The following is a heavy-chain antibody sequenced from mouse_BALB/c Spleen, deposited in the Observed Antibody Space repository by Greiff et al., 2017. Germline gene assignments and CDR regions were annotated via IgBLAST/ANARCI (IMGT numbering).Heavy chain of an antibody. CDR3: ARYGGYGKDY. D-gene: IGHD2-1*01. CDR1: GFTFSSFG. V-gene: IGHV5-17*02. Sequence: EVNVVESGGGLVQPGGSRKLSCAASGFTFSSFGMHWVRQAPEKGLEWVAYISSGSSTIYYADTVKGRFTISRDNPKNTLFLQMTSLRSEDTAMYYCARYGGYGKDYWGQGTTLTVSS. J-gene: IGHJ2*01. CDR2: ISSGSSTI.